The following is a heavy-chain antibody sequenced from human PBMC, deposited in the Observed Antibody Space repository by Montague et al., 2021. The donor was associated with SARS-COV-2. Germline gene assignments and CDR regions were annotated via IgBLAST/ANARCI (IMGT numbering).Heavy chain of an antibody. V-gene: IGHV6-1*01. CDR1: GASVSSNTAA. CDR3: TRDPRYSLSWSFDY. Sequence: CAISGASVSSNTAAWNWIRQSPSRGLEWLGRTYYRSKWYYDYAVSVKSRMTIRPDTSKNQFSLQLSSVTPEDRAVCYCTRDPRYSLSWSFDYWGQGTLVTVSS. CDR2: TYYRSKWYY. D-gene: IGHD6-13*01. J-gene: IGHJ4*02.